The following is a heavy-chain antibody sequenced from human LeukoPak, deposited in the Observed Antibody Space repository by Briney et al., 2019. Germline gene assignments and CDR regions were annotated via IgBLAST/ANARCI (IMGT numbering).Heavy chain of an antibody. J-gene: IGHJ5*02. CDR1: GDSITSYY. CDR3: ATRADWFDP. V-gene: IGHV4-59*12. CDR2: VSHSGVT. Sequence: PSETLSLTCSVSGDSITSYYWSWIRQPPGRGLEWIGYVSHSGVTNYNPSLKSRVTLSLDTSKNQFSLKLKSVTAADTAVYFCATRADWFDPWGQGTLVTVSS.